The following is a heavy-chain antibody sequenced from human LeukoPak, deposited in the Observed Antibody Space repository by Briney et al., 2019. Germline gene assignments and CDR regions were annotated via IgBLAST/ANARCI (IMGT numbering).Heavy chain of an antibody. J-gene: IGHJ4*02. Sequence: SVKVSCKASGGTFSGYAISWVRQAPGQGLEWMGGITPIFGTANYAQKFQGRVTITADKSTSTAYMELSSLRSEDTAVYYCATLGDCSSTSCYREIDYWGQGTLVTVSS. CDR1: GGTFSGYA. V-gene: IGHV1-69*06. CDR3: ATLGDCSSTSCYREIDY. D-gene: IGHD2-2*02. CDR2: ITPIFGTA.